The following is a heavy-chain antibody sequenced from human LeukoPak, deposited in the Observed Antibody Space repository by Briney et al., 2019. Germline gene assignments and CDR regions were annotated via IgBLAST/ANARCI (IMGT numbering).Heavy chain of an antibody. V-gene: IGHV4-4*02. D-gene: IGHD4-23*01. J-gene: IGHJ4*02. Sequence: SGTLSLTCAVSGGSISSSNWWSWVRQPPGKGLEWIGEIYHSGSTYYNPSLKSRVTISVDTSKNQFSLKLSSVTAADTAVYYCARIHEAVTPDYWGQGTLVTVSS. CDR1: GGSISSSNW. CDR3: ARIHEAVTPDY. CDR2: IYHSGST.